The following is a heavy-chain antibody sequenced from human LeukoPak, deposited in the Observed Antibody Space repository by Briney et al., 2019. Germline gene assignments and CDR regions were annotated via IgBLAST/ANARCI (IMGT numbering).Heavy chain of an antibody. D-gene: IGHD3-10*01. V-gene: IGHV1-2*06. CDR2: INPNSGGT. Sequence: ASVKVSCKASGYTFTGYYMHWVRQAPGQGLEWMGRINPNSGGTNYAQKFQGRVTMTGDTSISTAYMELSRLRSDDTAVYYCARGPLVRGVIRDTDFDYWGQGTLVTVSS. J-gene: IGHJ4*02. CDR1: GYTFTGYY. CDR3: ARGPLVRGVIRDTDFDY.